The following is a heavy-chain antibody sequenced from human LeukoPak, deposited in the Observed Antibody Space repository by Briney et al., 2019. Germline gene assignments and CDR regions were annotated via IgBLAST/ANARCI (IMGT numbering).Heavy chain of an antibody. J-gene: IGHJ4*02. D-gene: IGHD6-19*01. CDR2: IRGSGGST. Sequence: GGSLRLSCAASGFTFSSYAMSWVRQAPGKGLEWVSAIRGSGGSTYYADSVRGRFTISRDNSKNTLYLQMNSLRAEDTAVYYCANRIAVAGTVYWGQGTLVTVSS. V-gene: IGHV3-23*01. CDR3: ANRIAVAGTVY. CDR1: GFTFSSYA.